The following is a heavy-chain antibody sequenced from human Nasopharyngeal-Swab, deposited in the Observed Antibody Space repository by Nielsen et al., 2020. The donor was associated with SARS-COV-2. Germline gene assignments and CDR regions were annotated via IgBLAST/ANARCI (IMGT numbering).Heavy chain of an antibody. V-gene: IGHV4-34*01. J-gene: IGHJ5*02. CDR2: INHSGST. CDR3: ARGRIYYDSSGYRRNWFDP. Sequence: PGKGLEWIGEINHSGSTNYNPSLKSRVTISVDTSKNQFSLKLSSVTAADTVVYYCARGRIYYDSSGYRRNWFDPWGQGTLVTVSS. D-gene: IGHD3-22*01.